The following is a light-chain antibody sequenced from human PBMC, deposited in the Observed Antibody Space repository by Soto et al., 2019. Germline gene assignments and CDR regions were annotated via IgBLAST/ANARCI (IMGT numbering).Light chain of an antibody. V-gene: IGKV1-39*01. CDR3: QQSYTTASIT. CDR2: AAS. CDR1: QSISRN. J-gene: IGKJ5*01. Sequence: DIQMTQSPSSLSASVGDRVTITCRASQSISRNLNWYQHKPGKAPKLLIYAASSLQNGVPSRFSGGGSWTEFTLSISSLQHEDFVTYYCQQSYTTASITFGQGTRLEIK.